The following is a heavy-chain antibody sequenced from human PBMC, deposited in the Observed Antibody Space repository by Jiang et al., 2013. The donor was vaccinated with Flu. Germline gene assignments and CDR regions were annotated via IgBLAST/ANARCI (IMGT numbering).Heavy chain of an antibody. D-gene: IGHD4-17*01. J-gene: IGHJ3*02. CDR3: ARGHDYGDYSHPLGAFDI. V-gene: IGHV4-61*02. CDR2: IYTSGST. Sequence: GLVKPSQTLSLTCTVSGGSISSGSYYWSWIRQPAGKGLEWIGRIYTSGSTNYNPSLKSRVTISVDTSKNQFSLKLSSVSAADTAVYYCARGHDYGDYSHPLGAFDIWGQGTMVTVSS. CDR1: GGSISSGSYY.